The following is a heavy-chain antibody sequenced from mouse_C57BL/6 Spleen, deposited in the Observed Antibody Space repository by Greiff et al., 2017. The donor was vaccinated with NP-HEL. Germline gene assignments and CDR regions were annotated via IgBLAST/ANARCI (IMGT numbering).Heavy chain of an antibody. CDR3: ARGGYEAWFAY. CDR1: GFTFSDYG. J-gene: IGHJ3*01. CDR2: ISSGSSTI. V-gene: IGHV5-17*01. Sequence: EVQRVESGGGLVKPGGSLKLSYAASGFTFSDYGMHWVRQAPEKGLEWVAYISSGSSTIYYADTVKGRFTISRDNAKNTLFLQTTSLRSEDTAMYYCARGGYEAWFAYWGQGTLVTVSA. D-gene: IGHD2-2*01.